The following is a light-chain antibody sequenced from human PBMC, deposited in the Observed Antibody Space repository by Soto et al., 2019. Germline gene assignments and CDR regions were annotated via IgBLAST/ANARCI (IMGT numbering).Light chain of an antibody. V-gene: IGKV1-12*01. CDR3: QQANNFPPA. Sequence: DIQMTQSPSSVSASVGDRVTITCRASQAISSWLAWYQQKPGKAPKLLIYAASSLQSGLTSRCSGSGSATYFNLTISSLQPEDFAIYYCQQANNFPPAFGQGTLLEIK. CDR2: AAS. CDR1: QAISSW. J-gene: IGKJ5*01.